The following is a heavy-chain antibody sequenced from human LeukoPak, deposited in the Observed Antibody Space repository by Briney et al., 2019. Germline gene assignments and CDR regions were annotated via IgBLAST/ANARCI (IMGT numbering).Heavy chain of an antibody. Sequence: PGGSLRLSCAASGFTFSSYAMSWVRQSPGRGLEWVANIDQDGSTEYYVDSVGGRFTVSRDNAKNSVYLQIDSLRAEDTAVYYCARADNYGSILDYWGRGTLVTVSS. V-gene: IGHV3-7*04. D-gene: IGHD3-10*01. CDR1: GFTFSSYA. J-gene: IGHJ4*02. CDR2: IDQDGSTE. CDR3: ARADNYGSILDY.